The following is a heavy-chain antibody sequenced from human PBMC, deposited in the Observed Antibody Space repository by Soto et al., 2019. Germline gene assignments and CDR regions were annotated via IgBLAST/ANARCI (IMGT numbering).Heavy chain of an antibody. V-gene: IGHV3-23*01. D-gene: IGHD3-22*01. CDR3: AKDGPDYYDSSGPV. Sequence: LRHSCAAAEFTFGRFAMNWIRKAPGKGLEWVSAISGSGGSTYYADSVKGRFTISRDNSKNTLYLQMNSLRAEDTAVYYCAKDGPDYYDSSGPVWGQGTLVPGSP. CDR2: ISGSGGST. CDR1: EFTFGRFA. J-gene: IGHJ4*02.